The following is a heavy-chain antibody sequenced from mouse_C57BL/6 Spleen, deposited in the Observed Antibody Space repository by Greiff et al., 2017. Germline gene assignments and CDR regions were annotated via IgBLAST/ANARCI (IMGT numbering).Heavy chain of an antibody. CDR2: IDPSDSYT. J-gene: IGHJ4*01. CDR1: GYTFTSYW. D-gene: IGHD2-5*01. V-gene: IGHV1-69*01. Sequence: VQLQQPGAELVMPGASVKLSCKASGYTFTSYWMHWVKQRPGQGLEWIGEIDPSDSYTNYNQKFKGKSTLTVDKSSSTAYMQLSSLTSEDSAVYYCARGSNYGEDYWGQGTSVTVSS. CDR3: ARGSNYGEDY.